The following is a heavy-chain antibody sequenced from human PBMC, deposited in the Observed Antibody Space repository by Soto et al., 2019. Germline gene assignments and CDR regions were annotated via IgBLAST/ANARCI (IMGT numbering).Heavy chain of an antibody. D-gene: IGHD5-12*01. Sequence: QAQLVQSGAEVKKSGASVRVSCKASGYTLTNYGVTWVRQAPGQGLEWLGRVTPYKADTNSAQNLQGRVTMATDTSTNTAYLVLRSLRSDDTAVYFCATDGPSNSGNLYAFDIWGQGTMVTVSA. CDR3: ATDGPSNSGNLYAFDI. V-gene: IGHV1-18*04. CDR1: GYTLTNYG. CDR2: VTPYKADT. J-gene: IGHJ3*02.